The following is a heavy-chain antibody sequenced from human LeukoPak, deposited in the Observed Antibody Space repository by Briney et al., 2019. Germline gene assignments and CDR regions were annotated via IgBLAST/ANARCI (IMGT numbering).Heavy chain of an antibody. CDR2: ISRDSTTI. CDR3: AKSGFDY. Sequence: GGSLRLSCAASGFTFSSFHINWVRQAPGKGLEWLSYISRDSTTIYYADSVKGRFTISRDNSRNTLYLQMNSLRAEDTAVYYCAKSGFDYWGQGTLVTVSS. CDR1: GFTFSSFH. J-gene: IGHJ4*02. V-gene: IGHV3-48*01. D-gene: IGHD6-25*01.